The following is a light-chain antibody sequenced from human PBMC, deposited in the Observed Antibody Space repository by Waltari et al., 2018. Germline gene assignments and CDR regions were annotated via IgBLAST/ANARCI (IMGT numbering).Light chain of an antibody. CDR3: QQRINWPLT. J-gene: IGKJ1*01. CDR1: QTVGTY. CDR2: DAS. Sequence: EIVLTQSPATLSLSPGQSATVSCRTSQTVGTYLIWYQQKPGQAPRVLIYDASNRATGIPARFSGSGSGTDLTLTISSLEPEDFAVYYCQQRINWPLTFGQGTNVEI. V-gene: IGKV3-11*01.